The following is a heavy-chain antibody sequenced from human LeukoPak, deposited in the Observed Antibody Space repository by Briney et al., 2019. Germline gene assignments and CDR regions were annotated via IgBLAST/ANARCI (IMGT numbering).Heavy chain of an antibody. V-gene: IGHV3-23*01. CDR1: GFTFGSHA. CDR2: ISGSGGST. J-gene: IGHJ4*02. Sequence: GGSLRLSCAASGFTFGSHAMHWVRQAPGKGLEWVSAISGSGGSTYYADSVKGRFTISRDNSKNTLYLQMNSLRAEDTAVYYCAKAVGATFLDYFDYWGQGTLVTVSS. CDR3: AKAVGATFLDYFDY. D-gene: IGHD1-26*01.